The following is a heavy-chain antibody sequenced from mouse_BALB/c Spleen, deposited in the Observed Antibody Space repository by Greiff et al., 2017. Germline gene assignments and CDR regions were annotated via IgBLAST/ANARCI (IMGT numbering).Heavy chain of an antibody. J-gene: IGHJ1*01. Sequence: EVKLVESGGGLVKPGGSLKLSCAASGFTFSDYYMYWVRQTPDKRLEWVATISDGGSYTYYPDSVKGRFTISRDNAKNNLYLQMSSLKSEDTAMYYCARKYEWYFDVWGAGTTVTVSS. D-gene: IGHD2-10*02. CDR1: GFTFSDYY. CDR3: ARKYEWYFDV. CDR2: ISDGGSYT. V-gene: IGHV5-4*02.